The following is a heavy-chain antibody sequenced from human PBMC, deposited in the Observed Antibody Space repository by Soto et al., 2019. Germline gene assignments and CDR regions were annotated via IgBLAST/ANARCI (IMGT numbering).Heavy chain of an antibody. V-gene: IGHV3-21*01. J-gene: IGHJ4*01. CDR1: GFTFSSYG. CDR3: ARIFWSGTITEYYFDY. D-gene: IGHD3-3*01. CDR2: ISTTSTYI. Sequence: PGGSLRLSCAASGFTFSSYGMYWVRQAPGKGLEWVSSISTTSTYIYYADSVKGRFTISRDNAKSSLYLQMNSLRAEDTAVYYCARIFWSGTITEYYFDYWGHGTLVTVSS.